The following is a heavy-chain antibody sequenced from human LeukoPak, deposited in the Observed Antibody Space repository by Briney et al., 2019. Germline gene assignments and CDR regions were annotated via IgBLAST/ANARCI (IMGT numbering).Heavy chain of an antibody. V-gene: IGHV4-39*01. D-gene: IGHD5-18*01. CDR2: IYYSGST. Sequence: SETLSLTCTVSGDSISSSSYYWGWIRQPPGKGLEWIGSIYYSGSTYYNPSLKSRVTISVDTSKNQFSLKLSSVTAADTAVYYCARRRGHNFHYWGQGTLVTVSS. J-gene: IGHJ4*02. CDR1: GDSISSSSYY. CDR3: ARRRGHNFHY.